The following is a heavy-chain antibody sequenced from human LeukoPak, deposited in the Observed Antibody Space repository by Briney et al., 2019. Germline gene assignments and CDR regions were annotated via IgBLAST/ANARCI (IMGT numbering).Heavy chain of an antibody. Sequence: ASVKVSCKASGYTFTGYYMHWVRQAPGQGLEWMGWINPNSGGTNYAQKFQGRVTMTRDTSISTAYLELSRLRSDDTAVYYCARGHYDSSGYYYEEDYWGQGTLVTVSS. CDR1: GYTFTGYY. CDR3: ARGHYDSSGYYYEEDY. J-gene: IGHJ4*02. CDR2: INPNSGGT. V-gene: IGHV1-2*02. D-gene: IGHD3-22*01.